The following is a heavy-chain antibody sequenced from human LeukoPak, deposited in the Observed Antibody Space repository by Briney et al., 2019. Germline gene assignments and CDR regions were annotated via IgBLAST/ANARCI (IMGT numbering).Heavy chain of an antibody. V-gene: IGHV4-39*07. D-gene: IGHD1-26*01. CDR3: ARSSWEPPGPLDS. CDR2: IYYSGST. Sequence: SETRSLTCAVSGGSIAIYNHYWGWIRQSPGKGLEWIGSIYYSGSTYYNPSLKSRVTISVDTSKNQFSLDLNSVTAADTAVYYCARSSWEPPGPLDSWGQGTLVIVSS. CDR1: GGSIAIYNHY. J-gene: IGHJ4*02.